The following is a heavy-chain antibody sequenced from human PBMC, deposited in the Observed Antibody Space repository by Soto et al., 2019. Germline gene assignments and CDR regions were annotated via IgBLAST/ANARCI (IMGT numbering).Heavy chain of an antibody. D-gene: IGHD6-13*01. Sequence: QVQLVESGGGVVQPGRSLRLSCAASGFTFSSYAMHWVRQAPGKGLEWVAVISYDGSNKYYADSVKGRFTISRDNSKNTLYLQMNSLRAEDTAVYYCARERRQQLVLRYYYYGMDVWGQGTTVTVSS. CDR3: ARERRQQLVLRYYYYGMDV. CDR1: GFTFSSYA. CDR2: ISYDGSNK. J-gene: IGHJ6*02. V-gene: IGHV3-30-3*01.